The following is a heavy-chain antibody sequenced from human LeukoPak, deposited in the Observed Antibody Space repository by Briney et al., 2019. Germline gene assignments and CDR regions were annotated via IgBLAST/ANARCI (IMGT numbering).Heavy chain of an antibody. V-gene: IGHV3-74*01. J-gene: IGHJ6*02. CDR1: GFTSSTKW. CDR2: IISDGSST. D-gene: IGHD3-3*01. Sequence: PGGSLRLSCVAAGFTSSTKWMHWVRQAPGKGLVWVSRIISDGSSTIYADSVKGRSTISRDNAKTTLYLQVNSLRAEDTAVYYCASASDFGVGYGMDVWGQGTTVTVSS. CDR3: ASASDFGVGYGMDV.